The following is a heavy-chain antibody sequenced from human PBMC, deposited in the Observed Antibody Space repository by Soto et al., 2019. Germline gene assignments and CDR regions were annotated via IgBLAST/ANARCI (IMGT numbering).Heavy chain of an antibody. V-gene: IGHV1-18*01. CDR3: ARGIASAADFDY. J-gene: IGHJ4*02. CDR2: ISAYNGNT. D-gene: IGHD6-13*01. CDR1: GYTFTSYG. Sequence: QVQLVQSGAEVKKPGASVKVSCKASGYTFTSYGISWVRQAPGQGLEWMGWISAYNGNTNYAQKLQGRLIMTTDTSTSPAYMELRSLRSAETAVYHCARGIASAADFDYWGQGTLVTVSS.